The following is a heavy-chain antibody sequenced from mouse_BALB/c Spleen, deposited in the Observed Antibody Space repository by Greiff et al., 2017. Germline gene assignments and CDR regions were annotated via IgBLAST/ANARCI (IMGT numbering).Heavy chain of an antibody. J-gene: IGHJ4*01. CDR3: TRLDGYDGYYAMDY. Sequence: QVQLKQPGAELVRPGASVKLSCKASGYTFTSYWINWVKQRPGQGLEWIGNIYPSDSYTNYNQKFKDKATLTVDKSSSTAYMQLSSPTSEDSAVYYCTRLDGYDGYYAMDYWGQGTSVTVSS. D-gene: IGHD2-2*01. CDR2: IYPSDSYT. CDR1: GYTFTSYW. V-gene: IGHV1-69*02.